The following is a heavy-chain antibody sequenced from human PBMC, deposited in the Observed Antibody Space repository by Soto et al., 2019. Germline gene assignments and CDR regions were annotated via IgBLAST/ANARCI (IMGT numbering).Heavy chain of an antibody. Sequence: QEQLQESGPRLVKPSETLSLTCSVSGGSISNYHWSWIRQPPGKGLEWIGYISYTGSTNYSPSLKSRVTMLLATSKKQFSLKLSSVTAADTAVYYCARVAADAYWSDYDDYWGQGTLVTVSS. D-gene: IGHD3-3*01. CDR2: ISYTGST. CDR3: ARVAADAYWSDYDDY. J-gene: IGHJ4*02. CDR1: GGSISNYH. V-gene: IGHV4-59*01.